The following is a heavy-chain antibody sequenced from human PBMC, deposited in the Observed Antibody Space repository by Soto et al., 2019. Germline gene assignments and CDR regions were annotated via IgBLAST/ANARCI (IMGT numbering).Heavy chain of an antibody. CDR1: GFTFSSYA. D-gene: IGHD2-2*01. CDR3: AKLGYCSSTSCPMGPDWFYP. V-gene: IGHV3-23*01. CDR2: ISGSGGST. J-gene: IGHJ5*02. Sequence: EVQLLESGGGLVQPGGSLRLSCAASGFTFSSYAMSWVRQAPGKGLEWVSDISGSGGSTYYADSVKGRFTISRDNSKNTLYLQMNSLRAQDTAVYCCAKLGYCSSTSCPMGPDWFYPWGQGTLVTVCS.